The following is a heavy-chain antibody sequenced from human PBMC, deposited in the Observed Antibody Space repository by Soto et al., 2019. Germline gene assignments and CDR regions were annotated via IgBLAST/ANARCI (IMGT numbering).Heavy chain of an antibody. V-gene: IGHV4-4*02. Sequence: PSETLSLTCAVSGGSISSSNWWSWVRQPPGKGLEWIGEIYHSGSTNYNPSPKSRVTISVDKSKNQFSLKLSSVTAADTAVYYCARDIGSVYSSSWYDFNFDYWGQGTLVTVSS. D-gene: IGHD6-13*01. CDR3: ARDIGSVYSSSWYDFNFDY. CDR1: GGSISSSNW. CDR2: IYHSGST. J-gene: IGHJ4*02.